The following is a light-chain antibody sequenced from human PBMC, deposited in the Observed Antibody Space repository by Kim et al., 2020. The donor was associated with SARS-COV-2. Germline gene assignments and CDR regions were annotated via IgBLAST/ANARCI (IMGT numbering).Light chain of an antibody. CDR1: QEIGND. CDR2: VAS. CDR3: LQNLTYPIT. J-gene: IGKJ5*01. Sequence: ASVGDRVTTTCRASQEIGNDLGWYQQNTGRAPKRLIYVASNVHSGVPSRFSGSVSETEFTLTLTRLQPEVISTYFCLQNLTYPITFGPGTRLEIK. V-gene: IGKV1-17*01.